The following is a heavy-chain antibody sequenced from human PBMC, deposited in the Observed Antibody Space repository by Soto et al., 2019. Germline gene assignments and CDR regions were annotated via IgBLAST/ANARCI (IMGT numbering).Heavy chain of an antibody. CDR1: GLPFSGSP. J-gene: IGHJ6*02. V-gene: IGHV3-73*02. CDR2: IRSKANTYAT. D-gene: IGHD2-2*01. CDR3: TRPGFGDFVDPYDYGIDV. Sequence: EVQLVESGGDLVQPGGSLKLSCAASGLPFSGSPIHWVRQASGKGLEWVGRIRSKANTYATAYATSVKGRFTISRYDSKNTTYLQMNSLKTEDTAVYFCTRPGFGDFVDPYDYGIDVWGQGTTVTVSS.